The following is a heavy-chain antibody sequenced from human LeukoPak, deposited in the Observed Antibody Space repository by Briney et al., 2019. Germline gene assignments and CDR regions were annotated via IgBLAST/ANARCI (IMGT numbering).Heavy chain of an antibody. V-gene: IGHV3-15*01. D-gene: IGHD6-19*01. CDR3: ATGTEQQWLSLDY. Sequence: GGSLRLSCVASGFTLKNAWMSWVRQAPGKGLEWVGRIRSKTDGGTTDYAAPVKGRFTISRDDSKNTLYLQMNSLKTEDTAVYYCATGTEQQWLSLDYWGQGTLVTVSS. J-gene: IGHJ4*02. CDR2: IRSKTDGGTT. CDR1: GFTLKNAW.